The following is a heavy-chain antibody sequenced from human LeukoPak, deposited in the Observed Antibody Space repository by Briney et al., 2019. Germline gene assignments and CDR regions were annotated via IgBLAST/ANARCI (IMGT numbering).Heavy chain of an antibody. CDR1: GFTFSSYG. J-gene: IGHJ4*02. V-gene: IGHV3-33*01. D-gene: IGHD2-15*01. CDR3: ARGSSGGKRFFDY. CDR2: IWYDGSNK. Sequence: PGRSLRLSCAASGFTFSSYGMHWVRQAPGKGLEWVAVIWYDGSNKYYADSVKGRFTISRDNSKNTLYLQMNSLRAEDTAVYYCARGSSGGKRFFDYWGQGTLVTVSS.